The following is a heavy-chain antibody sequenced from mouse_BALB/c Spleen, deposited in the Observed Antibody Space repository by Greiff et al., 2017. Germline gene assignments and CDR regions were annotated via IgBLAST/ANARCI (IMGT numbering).Heavy chain of an antibody. CDR3: NYGYEAMDY. CDR2: IDPENGDT. V-gene: IGHV14-4*02. CDR1: GFNIKDYY. D-gene: IGHD1-1*02. Sequence: EVKLVESGAELVRSGASVKLSCTASGFNIKDYYMHWVKQRPEQGLEWIGWIDPENGDTEYAPKFQGKATMTADTSSNTAYLQLSSLTSEDTAVYYCNYGYEAMDYWGQGTSVTVSS. J-gene: IGHJ4*01.